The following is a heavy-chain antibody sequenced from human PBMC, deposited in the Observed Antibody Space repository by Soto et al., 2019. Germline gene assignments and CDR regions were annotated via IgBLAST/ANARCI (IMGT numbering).Heavy chain of an antibody. CDR2: IIPIFGTA. Sequence: GASVKVSCKASGGTFSSYAISWVRQAPGQGLEWMGGIIPIFGTANYAQKFQGRVTITADESTSTAYMELSSLRSEDTAVYYCGRVKWKGSGWYEPFDYWGQGTLVTVSS. J-gene: IGHJ4*02. V-gene: IGHV1-69*13. D-gene: IGHD6-19*01. CDR1: GGTFSSYA. CDR3: GRVKWKGSGWYEPFDY.